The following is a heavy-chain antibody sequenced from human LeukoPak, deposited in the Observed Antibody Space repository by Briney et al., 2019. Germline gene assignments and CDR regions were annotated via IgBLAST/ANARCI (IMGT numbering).Heavy chain of an antibody. CDR3: ARDAPQVPAAGVLAS. D-gene: IGHD6-13*01. Sequence: QTGGSLRLSCAASGFTVSDNYMSWVRQAPGKGLEWVSVMYSRGDTYYANSVKGRFTFSRDISKNTLYLQMNGLRAEDTAMYYCARDAPQVPAAGVLASRGQGTLVIVSS. J-gene: IGHJ4*02. V-gene: IGHV3-53*01. CDR1: GFTVSDNY. CDR2: MYSRGDT.